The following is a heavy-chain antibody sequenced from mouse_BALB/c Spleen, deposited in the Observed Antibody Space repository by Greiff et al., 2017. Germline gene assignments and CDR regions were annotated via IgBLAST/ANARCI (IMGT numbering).Heavy chain of an antibody. J-gene: IGHJ3*01. V-gene: IGHV3-2*02. CDR2: ISYSGST. CDR1: GYSITSDYA. D-gene: IGHD2-4*01. CDR3: ASYDYGFAY. Sequence: EVKLVESGPGLVKPSQSLSLTCTVTGYSITSDYAWNWIRQFPGNKLEWMGYISYSGSTSYNPSLKSRISITRDTSKNQFFLQLNSVTTEDTATYYCASYDYGFAYWGQGTLVTVSA.